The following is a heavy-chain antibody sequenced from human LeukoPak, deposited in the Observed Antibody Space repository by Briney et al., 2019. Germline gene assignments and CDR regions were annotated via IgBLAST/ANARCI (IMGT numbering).Heavy chain of an antibody. CDR3: AGSSSWYVERFDY. J-gene: IGHJ4*02. CDR1: GFTFSSYS. D-gene: IGHD6-13*01. V-gene: IGHV3-48*04. CDR2: ISSSGSTI. Sequence: GGSLRLSCAASGFTFSSYSMNWVRQAPGKGLEWVSYISSSGSTIYYADSVKGRFTISRDNAKNSLYLQMNSLRAEDTAVYYCAGSSSWYVERFDYWGQGTLVTVSS.